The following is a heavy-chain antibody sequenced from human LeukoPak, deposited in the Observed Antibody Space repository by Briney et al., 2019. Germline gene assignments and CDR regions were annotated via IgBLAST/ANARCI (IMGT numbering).Heavy chain of an antibody. CDR2: ISAYNGNT. V-gene: IGHV1-18*01. J-gene: IGHJ4*02. CDR1: GYTFTSYG. CDR3: ARDQQLVPYDY. Sequence: ASVKVSCKASGYTFTSYGISWVLQAPGHGLEWMGWISAYNGNTNYAQKLQGRVTMTTDTSTSTAYMELRSLRSDDTAVYYCARDQQLVPYDYWGQGTLVTVSS. D-gene: IGHD6-13*01.